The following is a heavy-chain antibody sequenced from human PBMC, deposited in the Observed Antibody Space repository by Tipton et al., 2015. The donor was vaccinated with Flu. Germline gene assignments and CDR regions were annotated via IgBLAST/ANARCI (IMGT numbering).Heavy chain of an antibody. CDR3: TNAGGHVYSGYPYYFYATDV. CDR1: RLTFKSYA. V-gene: IGHV3-23*01. D-gene: IGHD5-12*01. Sequence: SLRLSCKGSRLTFKSYAMSWVRQAPGKGLQWVSGISVTTGGTYYADSVKGRFTISRDSSKNTLYLQMDSLRPDDTAVYYCTNAGGHVYSGYPYYFYATDVWGQGTTVSVAS. CDR2: ISVTTGGT. J-gene: IGHJ6*02.